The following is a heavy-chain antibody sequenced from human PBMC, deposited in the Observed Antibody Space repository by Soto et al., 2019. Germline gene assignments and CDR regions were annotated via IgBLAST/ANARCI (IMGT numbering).Heavy chain of an antibody. CDR3: ARGSAYRDYDLEY. CDR2: VRGTGGSA. V-gene: IGHV3-23*01. J-gene: IGHJ4*02. CDR1: GFTFISYA. D-gene: IGHD4-17*01. Sequence: EVQLLESGGGLVRPGWSLRLYCADSGFTFISYAMTGVRQAPGKGLEGVLGVRGTGGSAYYADSVNVRFTISRDKYTNTLYLHRHSLRAEDTDVYYYARGSAYRDYDLEYWGQGTLVTVSS.